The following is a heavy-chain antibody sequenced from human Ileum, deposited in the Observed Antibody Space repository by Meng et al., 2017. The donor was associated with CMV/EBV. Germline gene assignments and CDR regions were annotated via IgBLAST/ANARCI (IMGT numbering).Heavy chain of an antibody. D-gene: IGHD2/OR15-2a*01. J-gene: IGHJ6*02. Sequence: GESLKISCAASGGTLSSYSMNWVRQAPGKGLEWVSFMRDSSNYKHYIDSVEGRLTICRDNAKNSLYLQMNSLRVEDTAVYYCARGRRSCNNIRCNPGGLDVWGQGTTVTVSS. V-gene: IGHV3-21*01. CDR2: MRDSSNYK. CDR3: ARGRRSCNNIRCNPGGLDV. CDR1: GGTLSSYS.